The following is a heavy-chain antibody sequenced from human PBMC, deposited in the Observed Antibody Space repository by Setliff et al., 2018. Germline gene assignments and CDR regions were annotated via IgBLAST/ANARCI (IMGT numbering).Heavy chain of an antibody. CDR2: INTNSGDT. V-gene: IGHV1-2*02. CDR1: PYSFSGYY. CDR3: ARSPAVLGIVYLDP. J-gene: IGHJ5*02. Sequence: ASVKVSCKTSPYSFSGYYIHWVRQAPGQGLEWMGWINTNSGDTRYAQKFQGRVTMTRDTSISTAYMELDSLRSEDTAVYYCARSPAVLGIVYLDPWGQGTLVTVS. D-gene: IGHD2-15*01.